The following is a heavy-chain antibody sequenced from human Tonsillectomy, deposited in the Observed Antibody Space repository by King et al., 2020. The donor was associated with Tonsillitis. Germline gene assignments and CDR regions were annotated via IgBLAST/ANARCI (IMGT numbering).Heavy chain of an antibody. J-gene: IGHJ3*02. CDR3: ARARFYDSSGSSWAFDI. D-gene: IGHD3-22*01. CDR2: ISSSTNDR. CDR1: GFTFRSYT. V-gene: IGHV3-21*01. Sequence: EVQLVESGGGLVKPGGSLRLSCAASGFTFRSYTMNWVRQAPGKGLEWVSSISSSTNDRYYADSMKGRFTISRDNAKNSLFLQMNSLRAEDTAVYYCARARFYDSSGSSWAFDIWGQGTMVTVSS.